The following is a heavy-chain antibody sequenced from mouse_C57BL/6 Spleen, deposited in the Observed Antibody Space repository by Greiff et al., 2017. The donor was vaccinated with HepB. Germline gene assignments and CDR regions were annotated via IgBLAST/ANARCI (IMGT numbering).Heavy chain of an antibody. CDR3: TPLYGYMDD. Sequence: EVQLQQSGAELVRPGASVKLSCTASGFNIKDYYMHWVKQRPEQGLEWIGRIDPEDGDTEYAPKFQGKATMTADPSSNTAYLQLSSLTSEDTAVYYCTPLYGYMDDWGQGTTLTVSS. J-gene: IGHJ2*01. CDR1: GFNIKDYY. D-gene: IGHD2-2*01. CDR2: IDPEDGDT. V-gene: IGHV14-1*01.